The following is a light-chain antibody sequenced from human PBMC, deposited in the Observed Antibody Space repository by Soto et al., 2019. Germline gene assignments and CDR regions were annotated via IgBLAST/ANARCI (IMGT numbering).Light chain of an antibody. J-gene: IGKJ3*01. V-gene: IGKV3-20*01. CDR2: GAS. CDR3: QQHGSSPPVFFT. Sequence: EIVLTQSPATLSLSPGERATLSCRASQSVSSSYLAWDQQQPGPAPRLLIYGASSRATGIPGRFSGSGSGTDFTLTISRLEPEDFAVYYCQQHGSSPPVFFTFGPGTKVDIK. CDR1: QSVSSSY.